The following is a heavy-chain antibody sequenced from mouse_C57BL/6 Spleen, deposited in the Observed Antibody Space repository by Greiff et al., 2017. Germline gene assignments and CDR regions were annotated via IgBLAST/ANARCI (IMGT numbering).Heavy chain of an antibody. CDR3: ARYSSGYPYYYAMDY. D-gene: IGHD3-2*02. J-gene: IGHJ4*01. Sequence: VKLQQPGTELVKPGASVKLSCKASGYTFTSYWMHWVKQRPGQGLEWIGNINPSNGGTNYNEKFKSKATLTVDKSSSTAYMQLSSLTSEDSAVYYCARYSSGYPYYYAMDYWGQGTSVTVSS. CDR1: GYTFTSYW. CDR2: INPSNGGT. V-gene: IGHV1-53*01.